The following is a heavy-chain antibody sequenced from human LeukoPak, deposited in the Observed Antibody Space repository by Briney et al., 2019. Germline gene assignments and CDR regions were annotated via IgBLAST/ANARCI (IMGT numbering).Heavy chain of an antibody. CDR1: GFTFSAFS. CDR3: ARGWGRSWDENWFDA. V-gene: IGHV3-21*01. CDR2: ISGSSSYI. Sequence: GGSLRLSCAASGFTFSAFSMNWVRQAPGKGLEWVSSISGSSSYIYYADSVKGRFTISRDSAKNLVYLQMNSLRAEDTAVYYCARGWGRSWDENWFDAWGQGIRVTASS. D-gene: IGHD3-16*01. J-gene: IGHJ5*02.